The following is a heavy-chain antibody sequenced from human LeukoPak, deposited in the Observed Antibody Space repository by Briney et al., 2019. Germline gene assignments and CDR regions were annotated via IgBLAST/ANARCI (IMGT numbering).Heavy chain of an antibody. CDR1: GFTFSRSD. CDR2: ISGSGGST. Sequence: GGSLRLSCSASGFTFSRSDMTWVRQAPGKGLEWVSIISGSGGSTFYADSVRGRFTISRDNSDNRLYLQMNSLRVEDTAVYFCVKKGSSWSPRFDSWGQGTLVTVSS. V-gene: IGHV3-23*01. J-gene: IGHJ5*01. CDR3: VKKGSSWSPRFDS. D-gene: IGHD6-13*01.